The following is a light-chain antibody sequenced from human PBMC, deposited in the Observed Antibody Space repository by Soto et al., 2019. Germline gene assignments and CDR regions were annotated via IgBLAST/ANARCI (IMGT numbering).Light chain of an antibody. Sequence: EIVLTQSPATLSLSPGGRATLSCRASQSVSRYLAWYQQKPGQAPRILNYDAYNRATGIPARFSGSGSGTDFTLTISSLEPEDSAGYYCQQRSNFGITFGGGTKVEIK. V-gene: IGKV3-11*01. CDR2: DAY. CDR3: QQRSNFGIT. CDR1: QSVSRY. J-gene: IGKJ4*01.